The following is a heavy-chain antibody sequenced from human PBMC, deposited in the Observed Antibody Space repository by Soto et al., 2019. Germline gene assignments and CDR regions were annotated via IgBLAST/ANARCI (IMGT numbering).Heavy chain of an antibody. D-gene: IGHD6-19*01. Sequence: QVQLVQSGAEVKKPGSSVKVSCKASGGTFSSYAISWVRQAHGQGLEWMGGIIPIFGTANYAQKFQGRVTLTADESTTTAYMELSSLRSEDTAVYYCARDRVQYSSGWYDALDYWGQGTLVTVSS. J-gene: IGHJ4*02. V-gene: IGHV1-69*12. CDR3: ARDRVQYSSGWYDALDY. CDR2: IIPIFGTA. CDR1: GGTFSSYA.